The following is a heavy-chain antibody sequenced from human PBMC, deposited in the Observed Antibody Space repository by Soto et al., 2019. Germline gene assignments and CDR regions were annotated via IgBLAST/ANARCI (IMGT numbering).Heavy chain of an antibody. J-gene: IGHJ6*02. CDR3: ARETTITKYGMDV. V-gene: IGHV4-34*01. CDR1: GGSFSGYY. CDR2: INHSGST. D-gene: IGHD5-12*01. Sequence: SETLSLTCAVYGGSFSGYYWSWIRQPPGKGLEWIGEINHSGSTNHNPSLKSRVTISVDTSKNQFSLKLSSVTAADTAVYYCARETTITKYGMDVWGQGTTVTVSS.